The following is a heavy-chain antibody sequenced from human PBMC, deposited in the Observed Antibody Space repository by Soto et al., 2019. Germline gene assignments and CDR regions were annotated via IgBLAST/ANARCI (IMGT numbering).Heavy chain of an antibody. CDR1: GYTFTSYG. Sequence: VASVKVSCKASGYTFTSYGISWVRQAPGQGLEWMGWISAYNGNTNYAQKLQGRVTMTTDTSTSTAYMELRSLRSDDTAVYYCARGSDYYDSSGYYYVLGWFDPWGQGTLVTVSS. J-gene: IGHJ5*02. V-gene: IGHV1-18*01. CDR2: ISAYNGNT. D-gene: IGHD3-22*01. CDR3: ARGSDYYDSSGYYYVLGWFDP.